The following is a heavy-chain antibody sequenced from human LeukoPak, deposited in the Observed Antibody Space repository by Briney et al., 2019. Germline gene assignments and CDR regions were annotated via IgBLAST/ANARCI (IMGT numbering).Heavy chain of an antibody. Sequence: PSETLSLTCTVSGGSISGHYWSWIRQPPGKGLEWIGYIHYSGSTKYNPSLKSRVTISVDKAKNQFSLKVSSVTAADTAVYYCARNPSPYYYGSGSAFDYWGQGTLVTVSS. V-gene: IGHV4-59*11. CDR1: GGSISGHY. J-gene: IGHJ4*02. CDR3: ARNPSPYYYGSGSAFDY. D-gene: IGHD3-10*01. CDR2: IHYSGST.